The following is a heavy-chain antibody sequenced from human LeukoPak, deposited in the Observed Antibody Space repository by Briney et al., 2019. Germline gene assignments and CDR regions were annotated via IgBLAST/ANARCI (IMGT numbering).Heavy chain of an antibody. V-gene: IGHV3-21*01. D-gene: IGHD3-10*02. J-gene: IGHJ4*02. CDR1: GFKFSSYS. CDR2: ISSSSSYI. Sequence: IPGGSLRLSCAASGFKFSSYSMKWVRQAPGKGLEWVSFISSSSSYIYYADSLKGRFTISRDNAKNSLYLQMNSLRAEDMAVYYCARGTMFPYYFDYWGQGTLVTVSS. CDR3: ARGTMFPYYFDY.